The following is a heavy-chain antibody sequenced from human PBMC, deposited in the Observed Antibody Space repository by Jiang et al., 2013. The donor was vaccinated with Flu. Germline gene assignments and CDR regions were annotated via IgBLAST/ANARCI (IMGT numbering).Heavy chain of an antibody. J-gene: IGHJ4*02. D-gene: IGHD3-10*01. V-gene: IGHV1-46*01. CDR3: ARDHDQYGSGSFDY. Sequence: GAEVKKPGASVKVSCKASGYTFTTYYMHWVRQAPGQGLEWMGIINRGGGSTSTSYAQKFQGRVTMTKDTSTSIVYMELSGLRSEDTAVYYCARDHDQYGSGSFDYWGQGTLVTVSS. CDR1: GYTFTTYY. CDR2: INRGGGSTST.